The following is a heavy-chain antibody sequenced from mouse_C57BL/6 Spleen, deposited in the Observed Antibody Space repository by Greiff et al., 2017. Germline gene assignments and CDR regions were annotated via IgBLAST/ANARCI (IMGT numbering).Heavy chain of an antibody. CDR3: ARDDYDMAWFAY. J-gene: IGHJ3*01. CDR2: ISSGSSNI. Sequence: EVKVEESGGGLVKPGGSLKLSCAASGFTFSDYGMHWVRQAPEKGLEWVAYISSGSSNIYYADTVKGRFTISRDNAKNTLFLQMTSLRSEDTAMYYCARDDYDMAWFAYWGQGTLVTVSA. V-gene: IGHV5-17*01. CDR1: GFTFSDYG. D-gene: IGHD2-4*01.